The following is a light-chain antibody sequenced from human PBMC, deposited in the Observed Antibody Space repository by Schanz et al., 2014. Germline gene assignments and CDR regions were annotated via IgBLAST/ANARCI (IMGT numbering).Light chain of an antibody. CDR3: SSYRRTDTTYVV. J-gene: IGLJ2*01. CDR2: RNT. V-gene: IGLV1-40*01. Sequence: QSVLTQPPSVSGAPGQSVTISCTGSTSNIGTGYDVHWYQQLPGTAPKLLIYRNTNRPSGVPDRFSGSKSGTSASLAITGLQAEDEADYYCSSYRRTDTTYVVFGGGTKLTVL. CDR1: TSNIGTGYD.